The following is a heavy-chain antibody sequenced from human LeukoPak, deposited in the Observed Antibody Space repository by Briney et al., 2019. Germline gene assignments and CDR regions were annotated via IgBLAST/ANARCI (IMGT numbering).Heavy chain of an antibody. CDR2: MSPSGSS. CDR3: ARGRQDVNLILGVMAGVSYYLDV. D-gene: IGHD6-19*01. Sequence: SETLSLTCAVYGGSFSDYYWTWIRQTPGKGLEWIGEMSPSGSSNYNPSLKSRVTISVDTSKNQFSLKLKSVTAADTAVYYCARGRQDVNLILGVMAGVSYYLDVWSKGTTVTVS. CDR1: GGSFSDYY. J-gene: IGHJ6*03. V-gene: IGHV4-34*01.